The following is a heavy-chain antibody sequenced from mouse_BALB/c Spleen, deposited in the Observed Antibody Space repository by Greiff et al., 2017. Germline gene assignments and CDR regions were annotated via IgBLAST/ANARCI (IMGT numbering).Heavy chain of an antibody. CDR2: ISDGGSYT. CDR1: GFTFSDYY. D-gene: IGHD1-1*01. CDR3: ARDTSSYDWYFDV. J-gene: IGHJ1*01. Sequence: EVKLVESGGGLVKPGGSLKLSCAASGFTFSDYYMYWVRQTPEKRLEWVATISDGGSYTYYPDSVKGRFTISRDNAKNNLYLQMSSLKSEDTAMYYCARDTSSYDWYFDVWGAGTTVTVSS. V-gene: IGHV5-4*02.